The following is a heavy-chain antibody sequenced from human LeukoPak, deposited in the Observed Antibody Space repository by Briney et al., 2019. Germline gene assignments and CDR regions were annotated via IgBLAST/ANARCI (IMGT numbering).Heavy chain of an antibody. J-gene: IGHJ4*02. CDR3: AKGTHITMIVVAGDY. Sequence: GGSLRLSCAASGFTFSSYAMSWVRQAPGKGLEWVSAISGSGGSTYYADSVKGRFPISRDNSKNTLYLQMNSLRAEDTAVYYCAKGTHITMIVVAGDYWGQGTLVTVSS. CDR2: ISGSGGST. CDR1: GFTFSSYA. D-gene: IGHD3-22*01. V-gene: IGHV3-23*01.